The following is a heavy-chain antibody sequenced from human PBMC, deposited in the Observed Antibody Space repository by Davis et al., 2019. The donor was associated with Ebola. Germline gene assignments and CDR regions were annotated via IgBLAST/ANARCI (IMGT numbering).Heavy chain of an antibody. J-gene: IGHJ5*02. Sequence: PSETLSLTCTVSGGSISSHYWSWIRQPPGKGLEWIGYIYYSGSTNYNPSLKSRVTISVDTSKNQFSLKLSSVTAADTAVYYCARGPTAAGFYNWFDPWGQGTLVTVSS. CDR3: ARGPTAAGFYNWFDP. D-gene: IGHD6-13*01. V-gene: IGHV4-59*11. CDR2: IYYSGST. CDR1: GGSISSHY.